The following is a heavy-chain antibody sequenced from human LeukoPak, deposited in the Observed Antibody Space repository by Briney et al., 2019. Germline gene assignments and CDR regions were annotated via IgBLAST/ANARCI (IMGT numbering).Heavy chain of an antibody. CDR2: TVVGSGNT. D-gene: IGHD3-22*01. J-gene: IGHJ4*02. CDR1: GFTFTSSA. Sequence: SVKVSCKASGFTFTSSAMQWVRQARGQRLEWIGWTVVGSGNTNYAQKFQERVTITRDMSTSTAYMELSSLRSEDTAVYYCATLGPYDSSGYYYSRYYFDYWGQGTLVTVSS. CDR3: ATLGPYDSSGYYYSRYYFDY. V-gene: IGHV1-58*02.